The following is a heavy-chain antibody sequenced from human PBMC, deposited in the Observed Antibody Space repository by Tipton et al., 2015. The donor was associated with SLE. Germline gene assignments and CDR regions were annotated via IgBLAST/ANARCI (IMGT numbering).Heavy chain of an antibody. Sequence: TLSLTCTVSGGSITNHYWNWIRQPPGKGLEWIGYIHYSGTTHDNPSLKSRVTMSVDMSKNQFSLKLNSVTAADTAVYYCARGPRESSTSGHDAFNIWGQGTLVTVSP. J-gene: IGHJ3*02. D-gene: IGHD2-2*01. V-gene: IGHV4-59*08. CDR2: IHYSGTT. CDR3: ARGPRESSTSGHDAFNI. CDR1: GGSITNHY.